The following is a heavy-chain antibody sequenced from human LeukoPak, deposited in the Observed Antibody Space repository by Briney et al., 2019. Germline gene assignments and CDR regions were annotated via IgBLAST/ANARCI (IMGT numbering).Heavy chain of an antibody. CDR3: ARVAAGIGFFQH. CDR2: ISSSGST. Sequence: SETLSLTCTVSGGSISSYYWSWIRQPAGKRLEWIGRISSSGSTNYNPSLKSRVTMSVDSSKNQLSLKLSSVTAADTAVYYCARVAAGIGFFQHWGQGTLVTVSS. CDR1: GGSISSYY. V-gene: IGHV4-4*07. D-gene: IGHD6-13*01. J-gene: IGHJ1*01.